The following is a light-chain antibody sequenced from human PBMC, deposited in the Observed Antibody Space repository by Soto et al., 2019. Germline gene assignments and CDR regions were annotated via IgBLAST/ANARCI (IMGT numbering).Light chain of an antibody. CDR3: QQYDSSST. J-gene: IGKJ4*02. CDR2: KAS. V-gene: IGKV1-5*03. Sequence: DIQMTQSPYTLSASVGDRVTITCRASQNIRSWLAWYQQKPGKAPRLLIYKASSLESGVPSRFSGSGSGTEFTLTISSLQPDDSATYYCQQYDSSSTFGGGTKVDIK. CDR1: QNIRSW.